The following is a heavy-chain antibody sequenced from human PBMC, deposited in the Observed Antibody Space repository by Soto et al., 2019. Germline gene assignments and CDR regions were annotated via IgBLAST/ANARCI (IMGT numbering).Heavy chain of an antibody. V-gene: IGHV4-34*01. CDR1: GGSVSSGSYY. J-gene: IGHJ3*02. Sequence: QVQLQQWGAGLLKPSETLSLTCAVYGGSVSSGSYYWSWIRQPPGKGLEWIGEMSHSGGTHFNPSLKSRVTISVDTSKHQFSLQMSSVTAADTSLYYCARVERGTATTVVDAFDIWGPGTMVTVSS. CDR3: ARVERGTATTVVDAFDI. D-gene: IGHD1-1*01. CDR2: MSHSGGT.